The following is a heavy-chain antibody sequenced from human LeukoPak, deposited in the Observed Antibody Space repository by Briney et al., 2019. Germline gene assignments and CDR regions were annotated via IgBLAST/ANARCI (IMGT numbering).Heavy chain of an antibody. CDR1: RYTLTSSV. V-gene: IGHV1-18*01. CDR3: EKDYGDPTNFDY. CDR2: IIAYSGNT. J-gene: IGHJ4*02. D-gene: IGHD4-17*01. Sequence: GSVKDSCKASRYTLTSSVISWVRQAPGQRVEWMGWIIAYSGNTNYAQKLQGRVTMSTDTSTSTANMERRSVRADDSAVYYCEKDYGDPTNFDYWGQGTLVTVSS.